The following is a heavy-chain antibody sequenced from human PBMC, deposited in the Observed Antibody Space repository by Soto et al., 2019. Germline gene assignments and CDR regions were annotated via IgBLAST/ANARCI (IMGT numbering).Heavy chain of an antibody. CDR3: ARLKFYDFWSGSVTMDV. V-gene: IGHV4-61*01. Sequence: PSETLSLTCTVSGGSVSSGRYQWSWIRHSPGKGLEFIVYIYYTGTTNYNPSLKSRVTISVDTSKNQFSLKLTSVTAADTALYLCARLKFYDFWSGSVTMDVWGKGTSVTVSS. CDR1: GGSVSSGRYQ. D-gene: IGHD3-3*01. CDR2: IYYTGTT. J-gene: IGHJ6*04.